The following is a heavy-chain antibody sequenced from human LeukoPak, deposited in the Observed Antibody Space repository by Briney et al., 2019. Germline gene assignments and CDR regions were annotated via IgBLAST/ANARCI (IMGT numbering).Heavy chain of an antibody. D-gene: IGHD6-25*01. Sequence: ASVKVSCKASGYTFTGYYMHWVRRAPGQGLEWMGWINPNSGGTNYAQKFQGRVTMTRDTSISTAYMELSRLRSDDTAVYYCARVRVPSAVNDAFDIWGQGTMVTVSS. CDR1: GYTFTGYY. CDR3: ARVRVPSAVNDAFDI. V-gene: IGHV1-2*02. CDR2: INPNSGGT. J-gene: IGHJ3*02.